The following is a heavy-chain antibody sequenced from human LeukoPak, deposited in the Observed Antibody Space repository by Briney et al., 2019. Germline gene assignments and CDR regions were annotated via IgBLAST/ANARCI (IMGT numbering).Heavy chain of an antibody. CDR3: ASNKERGYSYGHLYY. D-gene: IGHD5-18*01. CDR2: ISYDGSNK. J-gene: IGHJ4*02. V-gene: IGHV3-30-3*01. CDR1: GFTFSSYA. Sequence: PGGSLRLSCAASGFTFSSYAMHWVRQAPGKGLEWVAVISYDGSNKYYADSVKGRFTISRDNSKNTLCLQMNSLRAEDTAVYYCASNKERGYSYGHLYYWGQGTLVTVSS.